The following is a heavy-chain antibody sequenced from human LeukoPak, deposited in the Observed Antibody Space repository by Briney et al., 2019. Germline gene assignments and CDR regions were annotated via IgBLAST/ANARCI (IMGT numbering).Heavy chain of an antibody. CDR2: IYGGGST. CDR1: GLSVSSNF. D-gene: IGHD6-19*01. Sequence: GGPLRLSCAATGLSVSSNFMSWVRQAPGKGLEWVSVIYGGGSTYYADSVKGRFTISRDTPKNTLYLQTNSLRVEDTAVYYCASWPVGWYGEDSWGQGTLVTVSS. J-gene: IGHJ4*02. CDR3: ASWPVGWYGEDS. V-gene: IGHV3-53*01.